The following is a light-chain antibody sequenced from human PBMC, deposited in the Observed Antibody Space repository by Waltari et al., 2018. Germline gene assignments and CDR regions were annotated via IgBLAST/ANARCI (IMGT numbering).Light chain of an antibody. CDR1: SSDVGGYNY. V-gene: IGLV2-14*01. CDR2: DVS. CDR3: ISYSRATPGNVV. Sequence: SALTQPASVSGPLGPSITFSCTGTSSDVGGYNYVAWYQQYPGKAPKLMIHDVSNRPSGVSLRFSGSKSGNTASLTISGLQADDEADYYCISYSRATPGNVVIGGGTKLTVL. J-gene: IGLJ2*01.